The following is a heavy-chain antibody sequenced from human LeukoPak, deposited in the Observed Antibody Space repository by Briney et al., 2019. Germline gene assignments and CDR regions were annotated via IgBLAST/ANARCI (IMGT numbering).Heavy chain of an antibody. D-gene: IGHD3-3*02. CDR3: ARSYLSSIFDCWFDP. J-gene: IGHJ5*02. CDR1: GGSISSSSYY. Sequence: SETLSLTCTVSGGSISSSSYYWGWLRQPPGKGLEWIGSIYYSGSTYYNPSLKSRFTISVDTSKTQFSLKLSSVTAADTAVYYCARSYLSSIFDCWFDPWGQGTLVTVSS. CDR2: IYYSGST. V-gene: IGHV4-39*01.